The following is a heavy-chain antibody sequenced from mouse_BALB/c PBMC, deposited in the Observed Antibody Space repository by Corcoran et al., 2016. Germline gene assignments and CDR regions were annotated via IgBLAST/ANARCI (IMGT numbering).Heavy chain of an antibody. CDR2: INTYTGEP. CDR1: GYTFTTSG. V-gene: IGHV9-3-1*01. J-gene: IGHJ4*01. Sequence: QIQLVQSGPELTNPGVTVPISCTASGYTFTTSGMNWVKPAPGQGLKWMGWINTYTGEPTYTDDFKGRFAFSLETSASTAYLQINNLKNEDTATYFCAREPYAMDYWGQGTSVTVSS. CDR3: AREPYAMDY.